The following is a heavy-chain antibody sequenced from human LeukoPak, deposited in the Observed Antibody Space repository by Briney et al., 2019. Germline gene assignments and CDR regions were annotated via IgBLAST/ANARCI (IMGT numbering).Heavy chain of an antibody. J-gene: IGHJ3*01. Sequence: GASVKFSCKTSGYTFTNYGIIWVRQAPGQGLEWMGLISPHNGDTNYVQKFQGRVSMTTVTSTTTAYMELRSLRYDDTALYYCARGDDAFDFWGQGTMVTVSS. CDR3: ARGDDAFDF. CDR2: ISPHNGDT. V-gene: IGHV1-18*04. CDR1: GYTFTNYG.